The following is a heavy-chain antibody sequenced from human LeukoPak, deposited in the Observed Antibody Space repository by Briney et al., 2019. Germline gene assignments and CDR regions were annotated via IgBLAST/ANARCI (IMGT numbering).Heavy chain of an antibody. J-gene: IGHJ6*03. V-gene: IGHV5-51*01. CDR3: ARTKEANYYYMDV. Sequence: GESLKISCKASGYSFTSYWIGWVRQMPGKGLEWMGIIYPGDSDTRYSPSFQGQVTISADKSISTAYLQWSSLKASDTAMYYCARTKEANYYYMDVWGKGTTVTVSS. D-gene: IGHD1-26*01. CDR2: IYPGDSDT. CDR1: GYSFTSYW.